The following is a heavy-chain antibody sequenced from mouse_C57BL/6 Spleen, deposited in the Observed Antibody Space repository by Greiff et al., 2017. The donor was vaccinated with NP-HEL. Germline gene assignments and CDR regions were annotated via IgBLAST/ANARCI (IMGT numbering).Heavy chain of an antibody. Sequence: QVQLQQPGAELVMPGASVKLSCKASGYTFTSYWMHWVKQRPGQGLEWIGEIDPSDSYTNYNQKFKGKSTLTVDKSSSTAYMQLSSLTSDDSAVYYCARSGYGNYVPMDYWGQGTSVTVSS. CDR1: GYTFTSYW. V-gene: IGHV1-69*01. D-gene: IGHD2-1*01. CDR3: ARSGYGNYVPMDY. CDR2: IDPSDSYT. J-gene: IGHJ4*01.